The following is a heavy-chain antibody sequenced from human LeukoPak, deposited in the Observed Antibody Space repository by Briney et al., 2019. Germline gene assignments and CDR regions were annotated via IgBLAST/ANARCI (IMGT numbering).Heavy chain of an antibody. J-gene: IGHJ1*01. CDR1: GXTFDDYA. V-gene: IGHV3-43*02. CDR2: ISGDGGST. Sequence: GGSLRLSCAASGXTFDDYAMHWVRQAPGKGLESVSLISGDGGSTYYGDSVKGRFTISRDNSKNSLYLQMNSLGTEDTALYYCAKDSSGYYYVFQHWGQGTLVTVSS. D-gene: IGHD3-22*01. CDR3: AKDSSGYYYVFQH.